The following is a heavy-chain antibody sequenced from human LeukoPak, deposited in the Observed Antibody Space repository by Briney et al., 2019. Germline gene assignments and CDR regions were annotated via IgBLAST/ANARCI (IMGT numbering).Heavy chain of an antibody. Sequence: GASVKVSCKASGYTFTSYGSSWVRQAPGQGLEWMGWISAYNGNTNYAQKLQGRVTMTTYTSTRTASMELRSLRSADTAVYYCARAARRGHYASSGYYYYYWGQGTLVTVSS. CDR1: GYTFTSYG. CDR2: ISAYNGNT. V-gene: IGHV1-18*01. D-gene: IGHD3-22*01. J-gene: IGHJ4*02. CDR3: ARAARRGHYASSGYYYYY.